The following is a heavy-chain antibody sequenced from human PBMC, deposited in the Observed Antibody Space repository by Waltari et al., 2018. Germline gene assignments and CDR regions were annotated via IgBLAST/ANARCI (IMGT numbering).Heavy chain of an antibody. CDR1: GGSFSGYY. Sequence: QVQLQQWGAGLLKPSETLSLTCAVYGGSFSGYYWSWIRQPPGKGLEWIGEINHSGSTNYNPSLKSRVTISVDTSKNQFSLKLSSVTAADTAVYYCARGVIVVVTEYFDYWGQEPWSPSPQ. J-gene: IGHJ4*01. CDR3: ARGVIVVVTEYFDY. V-gene: IGHV4-34*01. D-gene: IGHD3-22*01. CDR2: INHSGST.